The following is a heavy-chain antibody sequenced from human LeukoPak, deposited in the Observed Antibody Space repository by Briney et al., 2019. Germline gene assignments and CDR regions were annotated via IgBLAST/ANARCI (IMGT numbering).Heavy chain of an antibody. V-gene: IGHV1-3*01. D-gene: IGHD2-2*01. Sequence: KFQGRVTITRDTSASTAYMELSSLRSEDTAVYYCARRLTQYDCFDPWGQGILVTVSS. CDR3: ARRLTQYDCFDP. J-gene: IGHJ5*02.